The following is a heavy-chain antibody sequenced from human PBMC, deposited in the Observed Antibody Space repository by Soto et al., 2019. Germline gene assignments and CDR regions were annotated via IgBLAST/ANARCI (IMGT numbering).Heavy chain of an antibody. V-gene: IGHV3-30*18. CDR2: ISYDGSNK. Sequence: QVQLVESGGGVVQPGRSLRLSCAASGFTFSSYGMHWVRQAPGKGLEWVAVISYDGSNKYYADSVKGRFTISRDNSKNTLYLQMNSRRAEDTAGYYCAKACGWFDPWGQGTLVTGSS. CDR1: GFTFSSYG. D-gene: IGHD2-21*01. J-gene: IGHJ5*02. CDR3: AKACGWFDP.